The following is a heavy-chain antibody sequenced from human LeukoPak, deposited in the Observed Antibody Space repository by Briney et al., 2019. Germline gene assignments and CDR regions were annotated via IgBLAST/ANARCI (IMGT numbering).Heavy chain of an antibody. CDR3: ARVTEGDYPDF. CDR2: ISYDGGNN. D-gene: IGHD4-17*01. CDR1: GFTFSNYG. V-gene: IGHV3-30*03. J-gene: IGHJ4*02. Sequence: GRSLRLSCAASGFTFSNYGMHWVRQAPGKGLEWVAIISYDGGNNYYADSVKGRFTISRDNSKNTLYLQMNSLRADDTAVYYCARVTEGDYPDFWGQGTLVIVSS.